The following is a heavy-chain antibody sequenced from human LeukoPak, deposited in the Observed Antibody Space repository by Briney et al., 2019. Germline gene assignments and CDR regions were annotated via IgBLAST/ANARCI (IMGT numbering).Heavy chain of an antibody. J-gene: IGHJ6*02. Sequence: SQTLSLTCTLSGGSISNYYWSWIRQSPGKGLEWIGYVSFFGSTDYNPSLKNRVIISLDTSKRRFSLKLNSVTAADTAVYYCARHSYDNNGYYSLVHGMDVWGQGTTVTVSS. CDR3: ARHSYDNNGYYSLVHGMDV. CDR2: VSFFGST. V-gene: IGHV4-59*08. CDR1: GGSISNYY. D-gene: IGHD3-22*01.